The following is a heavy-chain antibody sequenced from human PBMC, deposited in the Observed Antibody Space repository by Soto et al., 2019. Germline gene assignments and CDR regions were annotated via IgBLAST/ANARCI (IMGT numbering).Heavy chain of an antibody. CDR1: GGSTTSYF. CDR3: ARGHIVSSNFYFMEV. Sequence: SETLSLTCTVSGGSTTSYFWSWVRQPPGQGLEWIGEIEHGGTTTYNPSLKSRVTISLDSVRKQVSLQLTSVTAADSATYYCARGHIVSSNFYFMEVWGKATTVTVSS. V-gene: IGHV4-59*12. D-gene: IGHD3-16*02. J-gene: IGHJ6*03. CDR2: IEHGGTT.